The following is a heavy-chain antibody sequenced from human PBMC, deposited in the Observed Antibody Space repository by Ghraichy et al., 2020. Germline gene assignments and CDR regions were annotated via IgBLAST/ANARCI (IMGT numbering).Heavy chain of an antibody. CDR3: AKGYVYYDSSGYYYLDAFDI. V-gene: IGHV3-23*01. Sequence: LSLTCAASGFTFSSYAMSWVRQAPGKGLEWVSAISGSGGSTYYADSVKGRFTISRDNSKNTLYLQMNSLRAEDTAVYYCAKGYVYYDSSGYYYLDAFDIWGQGTMVTVSS. J-gene: IGHJ3*02. CDR2: ISGSGGST. D-gene: IGHD3-22*01. CDR1: GFTFSSYA.